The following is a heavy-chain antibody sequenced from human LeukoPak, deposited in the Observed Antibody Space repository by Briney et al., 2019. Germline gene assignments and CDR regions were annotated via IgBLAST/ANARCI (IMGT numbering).Heavy chain of an antibody. CDR2: IWYDGSNK. CDR1: GFTFSSYG. Sequence: PGRSLRLSCAASGFTFSSYGMQSVRQAPGKGLEWVAVIWYDGSNKYSADSVKGRFTISRDNSKNTLYLQMNSLRDEDTSAYCCARSRRVGGVIVPFDYWGQGTLVTVSS. D-gene: IGHD3-16*02. CDR3: ARSRRVGGVIVPFDY. V-gene: IGHV3-33*01. J-gene: IGHJ4*02.